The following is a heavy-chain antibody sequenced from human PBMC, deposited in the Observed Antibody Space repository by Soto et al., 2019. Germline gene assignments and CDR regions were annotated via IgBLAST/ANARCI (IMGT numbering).Heavy chain of an antibody. J-gene: IGHJ6*02. CDR2: IYYSGST. V-gene: IGHV4-39*01. Sequence: ETLSLTCTVSGVSISSSSYYWGWIRQPPGKGLEWIGSIYYSGSTYYNPSLKSRVTISVDTSKNQFSLKLSSVTAADTAVYYCAGDGSYGDYDDYYGMDVWGQGTTVTVSS. CDR1: GVSISSSSYY. D-gene: IGHD1-26*01. CDR3: AGDGSYGDYDDYYGMDV.